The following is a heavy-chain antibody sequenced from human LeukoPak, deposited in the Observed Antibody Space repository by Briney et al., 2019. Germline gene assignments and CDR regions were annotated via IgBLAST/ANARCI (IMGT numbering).Heavy chain of an antibody. J-gene: IGHJ4*02. CDR1: GYSFTTYW. CDR2: IYSGDSDT. Sequence: GESLKISCKGSGYSFTTYWIGWVRQMPGKGLEWMGIIYSGDSDTRYSPSFQGQVTISADKSISTAYLQWSSLKASDTAMYYCARQNDYGGNGFDYWGQGSLVTVSS. V-gene: IGHV5-51*01. CDR3: ARQNDYGGNGFDY. D-gene: IGHD4-23*01.